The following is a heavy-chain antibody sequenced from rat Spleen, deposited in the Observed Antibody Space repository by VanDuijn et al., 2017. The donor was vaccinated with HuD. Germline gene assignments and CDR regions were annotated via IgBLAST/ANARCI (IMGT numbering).Heavy chain of an antibody. D-gene: IGHD1-11*01. CDR1: GFNFNDYW. CDR2: INKDSRTI. CDR3: ASRGEGEDNWFAY. Sequence: EVKLVKSGGGLVQPGRSLKLSCAVSGFNFNDYWMGWVRQAPGKGLEWIGEINKDSRTIKYTPSLKDKFTISRDNVQNTLYLQMTKLGSEDTAIYYCASRGEGEDNWFAYWGQGTLVTVSS. V-gene: IGHV4-2*01. J-gene: IGHJ3*01.